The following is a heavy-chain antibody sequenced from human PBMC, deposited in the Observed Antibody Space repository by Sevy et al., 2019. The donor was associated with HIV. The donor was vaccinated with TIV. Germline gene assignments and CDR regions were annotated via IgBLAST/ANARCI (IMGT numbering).Heavy chain of an antibody. Sequence: GGSLRLSCAASGFTFSSYWMSWVRQAPGKGLEWVANIKQDGSEKSYVYPVKGRFTTSRDNAKNSLYLQMNSPSAEDTAVYYCAREQIYYYDSSGYYYVGAFDIWGQGTMVTVSS. V-gene: IGHV3-7*01. CDR1: GFTFSSYW. CDR2: IKQDGSEK. CDR3: AREQIYYYDSSGYYYVGAFDI. D-gene: IGHD3-22*01. J-gene: IGHJ3*02.